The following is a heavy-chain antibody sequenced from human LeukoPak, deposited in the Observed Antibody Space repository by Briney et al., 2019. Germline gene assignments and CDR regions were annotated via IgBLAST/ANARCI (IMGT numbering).Heavy chain of an antibody. D-gene: IGHD6-13*01. J-gene: IGHJ4*02. CDR2: IKQDGSEK. Sequence: GGSLRLSCAASGFTFSSYWMSWVRQAPGKGLEWVANIKQDGSEKYYVDSVKGRFTISRDNSKNTVYLQMNSLRAEDTAVYYCARDRRPEIASRTFGYWGQGILVTVSS. CDR1: GFTFSSYW. CDR3: ARDRRPEIASRTFGY. V-gene: IGHV3-7*03.